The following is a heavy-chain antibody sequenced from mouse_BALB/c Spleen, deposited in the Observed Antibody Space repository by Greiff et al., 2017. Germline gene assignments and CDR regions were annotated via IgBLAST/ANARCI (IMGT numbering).Heavy chain of an antibody. D-gene: IGHD2-3*01. CDR1: GYTFSSYW. CDR3: AKSDGYNYFDY. CDR2: ILPGSGST. Sequence: QVQLQQSGAELMKPGASVKISCKATGYTFSSYWIEWVKQRPGHGLEWIGEILPGSGSTNYNEKFKGKATFTADTSSNTAYMQLSSLTSEDSAVYYCAKSDGYNYFDYWGQGTTLTVSS. V-gene: IGHV1-9*01. J-gene: IGHJ2*01.